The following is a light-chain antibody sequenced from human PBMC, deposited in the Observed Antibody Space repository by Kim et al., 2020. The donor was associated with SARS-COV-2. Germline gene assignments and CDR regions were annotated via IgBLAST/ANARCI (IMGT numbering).Light chain of an antibody. CDR1: SGSIASNY. J-gene: IGLJ2*01. CDR2: EDN. V-gene: IGLV6-57*03. CDR3: QSYDSSNHVV. Sequence: KTATISCTRSSGSIASNYVQWYQQRPGSAPTTVIYEDNQRPSGVPDRFSGSIDSSSNSASLTISGLKTEDEADYYCQSYDSSNHVVFGGGTQLTVL.